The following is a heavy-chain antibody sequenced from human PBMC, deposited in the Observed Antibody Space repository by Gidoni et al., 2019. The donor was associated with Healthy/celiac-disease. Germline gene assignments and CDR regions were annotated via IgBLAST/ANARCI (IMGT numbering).Heavy chain of an antibody. V-gene: IGHV4-39*01. CDR2: IYYSGST. Sequence: QLQLQESGPGLVKPSETLSLTCTVSGGSIRRSSYYWGWIRQPPGKGLEWIGSIYYSGSTYYNPSLKSRVTISVDTSKNQFSLKLSSVTAADTAVYYCARQDWNYVAQAPNFDYWGQGTLVTVSS. CDR3: ARQDWNYVAQAPNFDY. CDR1: GGSIRRSSYY. J-gene: IGHJ4*02. D-gene: IGHD1-7*01.